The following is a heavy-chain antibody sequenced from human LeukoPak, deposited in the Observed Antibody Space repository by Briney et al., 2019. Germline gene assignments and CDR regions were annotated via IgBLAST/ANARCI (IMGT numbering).Heavy chain of an antibody. CDR2: IIPIFGTA. D-gene: IGHD2-2*02. V-gene: IGHV1-69*05. CDR3: AAGGYCSSTSCYNSLYYYYYYYMDV. CDR1: GGTFSSYA. Sequence: ASVKVSCKASGGTFSSYAIIWVRQAPGQGLEWMGGIIPIFGTANYAQKFQGRVTITTDESTSTACMELSSLRSEDAAVYYCAAGGYCSSTSCYNSLYYYYYYYMDVWGKGTTVTVSS. J-gene: IGHJ6*03.